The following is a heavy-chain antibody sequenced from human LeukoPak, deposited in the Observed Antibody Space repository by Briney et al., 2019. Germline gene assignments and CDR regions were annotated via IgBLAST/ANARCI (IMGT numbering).Heavy chain of an antibody. V-gene: IGHV4-39*07. CDR3: ARGLYDFWSGYYNNYFDY. J-gene: IGHJ4*02. D-gene: IGHD3-3*01. Sequence: SETLSLTCTVSGGSISSSSYYWSWIRQPPGKGLEWIVEINHSGSTNYNPSLKSRVTISVDTSKNQFSLKLSSVTAADTAVYYCARGLYDFWSGYYNNYFDYWGQGTLVTVSS. CDR2: INHSGST. CDR1: GGSISSSSYY.